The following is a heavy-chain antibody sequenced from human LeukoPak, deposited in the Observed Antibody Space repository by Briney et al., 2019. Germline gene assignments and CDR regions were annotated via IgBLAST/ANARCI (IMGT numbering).Heavy chain of an antibody. D-gene: IGHD4-17*01. Sequence: GGSLRLSCATSGFTFSSYAMHWVRQAPGKGLEWVAVISYDGSNKYYADSVKGRFTISRDNSKNTLYLQMNSLRAEDTAVYYCAKGERRATVTVFDYWGQGTLVTVSS. CDR3: AKGERRATVTVFDY. V-gene: IGHV3-30*07. CDR2: ISYDGSNK. J-gene: IGHJ4*02. CDR1: GFTFSSYA.